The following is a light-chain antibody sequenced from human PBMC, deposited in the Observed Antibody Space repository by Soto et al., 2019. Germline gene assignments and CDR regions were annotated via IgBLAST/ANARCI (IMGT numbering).Light chain of an antibody. CDR1: SSDVGGYNY. CDR3: SSYTSSSSYV. Sequence: QSALTQPASVSRSPGQSITISCTGTSSDVGGYNYVSWYQQHPGKAPKLMIYEVSNRTSGVSNRFSGSKSGNTASLTISGLQAEDEADYYCSSYTSSSSYVFGTGTKLTVL. CDR2: EVS. V-gene: IGLV2-14*01. J-gene: IGLJ1*01.